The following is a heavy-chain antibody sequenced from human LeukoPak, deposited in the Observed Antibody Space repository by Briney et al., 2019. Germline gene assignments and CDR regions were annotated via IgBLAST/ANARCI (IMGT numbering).Heavy chain of an antibody. CDR1: GYTFTSYG. D-gene: IGHD3-10*01. CDR2: INPNSGGT. V-gene: IGHV1-2*04. Sequence: ASVKVSCKDSGYTFTSYGISWVRQAPGQVLEWMEWINPNSGGTNYAQKFQGWVTMTRDTSISTAYMELSRLRSDDTAVYYCARSASSSIRGNWFAPWGQGTLVTVSS. CDR3: ARSASSSIRGNWFAP. J-gene: IGHJ5*02.